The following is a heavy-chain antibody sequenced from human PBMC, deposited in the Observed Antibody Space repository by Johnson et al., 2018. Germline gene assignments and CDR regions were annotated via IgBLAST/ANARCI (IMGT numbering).Heavy chain of an antibody. J-gene: IGHJ4*02. D-gene: IGHD3-10*01. Sequence: VQLLETGGGVVQSGRSLRLSCAASGFTFSSYGMHWVRQAPGKGLEWVAIISYDGSNTYYADSVKGRFAISRDNSKTTLYLQLNSLRAEDTAVYYCARKNGPITMIRGFSDSWGQGTLVTVSS. V-gene: IGHV3-30*03. CDR3: ARKNGPITMIRGFSDS. CDR2: ISYDGSNT. CDR1: GFTFSSYG.